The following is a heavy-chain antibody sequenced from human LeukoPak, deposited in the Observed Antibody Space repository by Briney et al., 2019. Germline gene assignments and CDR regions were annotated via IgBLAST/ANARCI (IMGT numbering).Heavy chain of an antibody. CDR1: GGSFSGYY. D-gene: IGHD3-10*01. J-gene: IGHJ4*02. V-gene: IGHV4-34*01. CDR2: INHSGST. Sequence: SETLSLTCTVYGGSFSGYYWSWIRQPPGKGLEWIGEINHSGSTNYNPSLKSRVTISVDTSKNQFSLKLSSVTAADTAVYYCARGRGYFDYWGQGTLVTVSS. CDR3: ARGRGYFDY.